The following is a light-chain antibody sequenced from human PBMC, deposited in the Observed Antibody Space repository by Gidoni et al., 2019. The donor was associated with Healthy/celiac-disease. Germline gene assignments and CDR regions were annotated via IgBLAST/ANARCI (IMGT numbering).Light chain of an antibody. Sequence: DIVLTPSPGTLSLSTGERATLSCSTSQSVSSSYLAWYQQKPGQAPRLLIYGASSRATGIPERFSGSGSGTDFTLTISRLEPEDFAVYYCQQYGSSTWTFGQGTKMEIK. J-gene: IGKJ1*01. CDR2: GAS. CDR1: QSVSSSY. CDR3: QQYGSSTWT. V-gene: IGKV3-20*01.